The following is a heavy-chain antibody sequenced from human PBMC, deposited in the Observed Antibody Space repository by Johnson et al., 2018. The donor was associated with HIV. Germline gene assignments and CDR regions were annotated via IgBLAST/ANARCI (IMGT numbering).Heavy chain of an antibody. D-gene: IGHD6-25*01. V-gene: IGHV3-30*01. CDR1: GFTFSSYW. CDR3: ARDVAAAKMDAFDT. CDR2: MSYDGSFQ. J-gene: IGHJ3*02. Sequence: QVQLVESGGGLVQPGGSLRLSCAASGFTFSSYWMSWVRQAPGKGLEWVAVMSYDGSFQDYADSVRGRFTISRDTSRSTLFLEMINLRDEDTALYYCARDVAAAKMDAFDTWGQGTMVIVSS.